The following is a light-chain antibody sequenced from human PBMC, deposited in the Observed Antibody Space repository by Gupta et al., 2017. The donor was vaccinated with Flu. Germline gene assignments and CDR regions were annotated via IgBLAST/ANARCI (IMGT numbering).Light chain of an antibody. CDR2: EDD. CDR1: DIESKS. J-gene: IGLJ3*02. Sequence: YVLTQPPSVSVAPGQTARINCGGNDIESKSVHWYQQKPGQAPVLVVYEDDDRPSGIPERFAGSNSGNKDTLTIGRVEAGDEADYDCQVWDSSSDHWVFGGGTKLTVI. CDR3: QVWDSSSDHWV. V-gene: IGLV3-21*02.